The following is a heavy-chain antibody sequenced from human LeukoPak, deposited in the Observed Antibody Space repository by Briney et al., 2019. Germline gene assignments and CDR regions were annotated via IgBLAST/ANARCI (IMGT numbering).Heavy chain of an antibody. CDR2: IIPILGIA. V-gene: IGHV1-69*04. CDR3: ARGGSHDIPQNGWFDP. J-gene: IGHJ5*02. D-gene: IGHD3-16*01. CDR1: GGTFSSYA. Sequence: GSSVKVSCKASGGTFSSYAISWVRQAPGQGLEWMGRIIPILGIANYAQKFQGRVTITADKSTSTAYMELSSLRSEDTAVYYCARGGSHDIPQNGWFDPWGQGTLVTVSS.